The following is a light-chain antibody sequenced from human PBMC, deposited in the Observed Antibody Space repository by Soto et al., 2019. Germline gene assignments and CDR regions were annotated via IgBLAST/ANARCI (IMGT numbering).Light chain of an antibody. J-gene: IGKJ3*01. V-gene: IGKV3-20*01. CDR1: QSVSSSY. CDR3: QQYGSSPFT. CDR2: GAS. Sequence: EIVLTQSPGTLSLSPGERATLSCRASQSVSSSYLAWYQQKPGQAPRLLIYGASSRATGIPDRFSGSGSGTAFTLTISRLEPEDLAVYYCQQYGSSPFTSGPGTKVDIK.